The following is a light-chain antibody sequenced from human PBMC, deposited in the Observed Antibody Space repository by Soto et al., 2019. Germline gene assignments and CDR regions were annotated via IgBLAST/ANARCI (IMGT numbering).Light chain of an antibody. Sequence: EIVLTQSPGTLSLSPGERATLSCRASQSVSDTSLIWYQQKPGQAPRLLIYAASSRATGIPDRFSGSGSGTDFTLTISRLEPEDFAVYFCQHYDSSLWTFGQGTKVEIK. CDR3: QHYDSSLWT. V-gene: IGKV3-20*01. CDR2: AAS. CDR1: QSVSDTS. J-gene: IGKJ1*01.